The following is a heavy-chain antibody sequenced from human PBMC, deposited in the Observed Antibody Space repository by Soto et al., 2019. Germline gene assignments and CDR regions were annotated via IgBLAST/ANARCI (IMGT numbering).Heavy chain of an antibody. V-gene: IGHV1-69*13. CDR1: GGTFSSYA. CDR3: ARVRIQLWLVAPNFDY. J-gene: IGHJ4*02. Sequence: SVKVSCKASGGTFSSYAISWVRRAPGQGLEWMGGIIPIFGTANYAQKFQGRVTITADESTSTAYMELSSLRSEDTAVYYCARVRIQLWLVAPNFDYWGQGTLVTVSS. CDR2: IIPIFGTA. D-gene: IGHD5-18*01.